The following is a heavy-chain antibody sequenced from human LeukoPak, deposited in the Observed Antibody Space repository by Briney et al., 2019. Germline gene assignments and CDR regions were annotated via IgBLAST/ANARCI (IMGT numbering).Heavy chain of an antibody. Sequence: GASVKVSCKASGGTFSSYAISWVRQAPGQGLEWMGGIIPIFGTANYAQKFQGRVTITTDESTSTAYMELSSLRSEDTAVYYCARGPRGGDYHYFDYWGQGTLVTVSS. V-gene: IGHV1-69*05. J-gene: IGHJ4*02. CDR1: GGTFSSYA. CDR2: IIPIFGTA. D-gene: IGHD2-21*02. CDR3: ARGPRGGDYHYFDY.